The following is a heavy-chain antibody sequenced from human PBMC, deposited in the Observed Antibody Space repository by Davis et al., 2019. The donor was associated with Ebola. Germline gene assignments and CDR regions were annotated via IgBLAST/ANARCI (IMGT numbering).Heavy chain of an antibody. CDR1: GGSISSYY. CDR2: IYYSGST. Sequence: GSLRLSCTVSGGSISSYYWSWIRQPPGKGLEWIGYIYYSGSTNYNPSLKSRVTISVDTSKNQFSLKLSSVTAADTAVYYCARLGNYYDSSGYVDAFDIWGQGTMVTVSS. D-gene: IGHD3-22*01. CDR3: ARLGNYYDSSGYVDAFDI. V-gene: IGHV4-59*12. J-gene: IGHJ3*02.